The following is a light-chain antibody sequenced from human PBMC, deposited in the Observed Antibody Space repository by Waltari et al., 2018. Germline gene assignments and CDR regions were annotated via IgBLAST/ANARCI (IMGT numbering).Light chain of an antibody. V-gene: IGLV2-14*02. Sequence: QSALTQPASVSGSPGQSITISCTGTSSDVGSYDLVSWYQQHPGKVPKLMIYEVNKRPSGVSSRFSGSKSGNTASLTVSGLQAEDEADYYCISYAGSNFWVFGGGTKLTVL. CDR2: EVN. CDR3: ISYAGSNFWV. CDR1: SSDVGSYDL. J-gene: IGLJ3*02.